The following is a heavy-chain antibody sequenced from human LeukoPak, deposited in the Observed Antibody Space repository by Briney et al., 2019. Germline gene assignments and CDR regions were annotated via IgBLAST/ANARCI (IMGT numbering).Heavy chain of an antibody. CDR3: ARDWGGLTYYYDSSGADY. Sequence: GGSLRLSCAASGFKFSSYSMNWVRQAPGKGLEWVSYISSSSSTIYYADSVKGRFTISRDNAKNSLYLQMNSLRAEDTAVYYCARDWGGLTYYYDSSGADYWGQGTLVTVSS. J-gene: IGHJ4*02. CDR2: ISSSSSTI. D-gene: IGHD3-22*01. V-gene: IGHV3-48*01. CDR1: GFKFSSYS.